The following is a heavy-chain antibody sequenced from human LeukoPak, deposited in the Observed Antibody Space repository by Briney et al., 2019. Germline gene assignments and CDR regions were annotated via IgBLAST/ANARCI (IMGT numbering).Heavy chain of an antibody. J-gene: IGHJ4*02. Sequence: SETLPLTCTIPGDSISSYYWSWIRQPPGKGLEWIGYMQHNGNTDYNPSLKSRVTISIDTSKNQFSLKLSSVTAADTAVYYCAKGVWLARDYWGQGTLVTVSS. CDR1: GDSISSYY. D-gene: IGHD6-19*01. V-gene: IGHV4-59*01. CDR2: MQHNGNT. CDR3: AKGVWLARDY.